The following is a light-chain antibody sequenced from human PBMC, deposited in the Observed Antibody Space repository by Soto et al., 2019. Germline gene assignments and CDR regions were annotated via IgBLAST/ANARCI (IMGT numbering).Light chain of an antibody. V-gene: IGKV3-20*01. CDR1: QSVSSSY. CDR3: QQSGSSTGT. CDR2: GAS. J-gene: IGKJ2*02. Sequence: EIVVTQSPGTLSLSPGERATLSCRASQSVSSSYLAWYQQKPGQAPRLLIYGASSRTTGIPDRFSGSGAGTDFTLTISRLEPEDFAVYYCQQSGSSTGTFGQGTKLEIK.